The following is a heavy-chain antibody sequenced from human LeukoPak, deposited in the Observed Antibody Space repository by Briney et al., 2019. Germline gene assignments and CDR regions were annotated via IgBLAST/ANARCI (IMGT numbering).Heavy chain of an antibody. D-gene: IGHD4-11*01. CDR3: ARYDYSNYVYYMDV. CDR2: IHCSGST. J-gene: IGHJ6*03. CDR1: GGSISSYY. Sequence: SETLSLTCTVSGGSISSYYWSWIRQPPGKGLQWIGCIHCSGSTNYNPSLKNRVTISVDTSKKQFSLKLSSVTAADTAVYYCARYDYSNYVYYMDVWGKGTTVTVSS. V-gene: IGHV4-59*01.